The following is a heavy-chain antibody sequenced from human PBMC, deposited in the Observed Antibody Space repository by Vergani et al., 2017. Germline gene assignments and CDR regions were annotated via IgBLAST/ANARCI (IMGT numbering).Heavy chain of an antibody. V-gene: IGHV1-69*01. CDR1: GGTFSSYA. CDR2: IIPFFGTA. Sequence: QVQLVQSGAEVKKPGSSVKVSCKASGGTFSSYAISWVRQAPGQGLEWMGGIIPFFGTANYAQMFQGRVTITADESTSTAYMELSSLRSEDTAVYYCARGPTDDLWSGYYPYYFDYWGQGTLVTVSS. CDR3: ARGPTDDLWSGYYPYYFDY. D-gene: IGHD3-3*01. J-gene: IGHJ4*02.